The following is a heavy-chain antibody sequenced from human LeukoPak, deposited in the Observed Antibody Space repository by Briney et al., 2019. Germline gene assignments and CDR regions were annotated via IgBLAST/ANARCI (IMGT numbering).Heavy chain of an antibody. D-gene: IGHD3-22*01. CDR2: MYYSGST. V-gene: IGHV4-30-4*01. CDR3: ARPYYYDSRIDP. Sequence: SETLSLTCTVSGGSISSGDYYWSWIRQPLGKGLEWIAYMYYSGSTYYNPSLKSRVTMSADTSKNQLSLKLSSVTAADTAVYYCARPYYYDSRIDPWGQGILVTVSS. CDR1: GGSISSGDYY. J-gene: IGHJ5*02.